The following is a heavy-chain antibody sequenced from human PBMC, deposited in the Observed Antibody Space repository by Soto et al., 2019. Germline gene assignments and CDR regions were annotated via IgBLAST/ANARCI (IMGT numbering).Heavy chain of an antibody. CDR1: GFTFSSYS. CDR2: ISSSSSYI. CDR3: ARAPIREQLPYFDY. J-gene: IGHJ4*02. V-gene: IGHV3-21*01. D-gene: IGHD6-6*01. Sequence: EVQLVESGGGLVKPGGSLRLSCAASGFTFSSYSMNWVRQAPGKGLEWVSSISSSSSYIYYADSVKGRFTISRDNAKNSLYLQMNILRAEDTAVYYCARAPIREQLPYFDYWGQGTLVTVSS.